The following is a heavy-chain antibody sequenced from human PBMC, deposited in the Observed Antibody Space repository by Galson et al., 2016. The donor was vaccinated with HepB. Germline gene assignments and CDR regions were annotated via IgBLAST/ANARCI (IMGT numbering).Heavy chain of an antibody. CDR1: GGSFSDYS. CDR2: INHSGNT. D-gene: IGHD3-10*01. V-gene: IGHV4-34*01. J-gene: IGHJ4*02. Sequence: SETLSLTCAVYGGSFSDYSWNWIRQSPGKGLEWIGEINHSGNTKYNSSLKNRVTISIDTSNNQFSLKVRSVTAADTAIYYCARGSRLSGHYFWGQGTLVTVSS. CDR3: ARGSRLSGHYF.